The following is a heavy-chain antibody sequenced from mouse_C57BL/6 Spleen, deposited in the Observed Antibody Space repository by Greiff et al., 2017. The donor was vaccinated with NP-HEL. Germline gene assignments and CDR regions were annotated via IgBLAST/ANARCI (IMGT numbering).Heavy chain of an antibody. J-gene: IGHJ3*01. CDR3: ARGTRAY. V-gene: IGHV1-26*01. CDR2: INPNNGGT. CDR1: GYTFTDYY. Sequence: VQLKQSGPELVKPGASVKISCKASGYTFTDYYMNWVKQSHGKSLEWIGDINPNNGGTSYNQKFKGKATLTVDKSSSTAYMELRSLTSEDSAVYYCARGTRAYWGQGTLVTVSA.